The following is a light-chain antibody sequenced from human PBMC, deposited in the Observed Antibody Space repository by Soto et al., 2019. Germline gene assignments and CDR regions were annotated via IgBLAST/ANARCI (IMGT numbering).Light chain of an antibody. J-gene: IGLJ1*01. CDR2: EVS. Sequence: SVLAQPAPPSGAAGQGVTLSLPGNSRDVGSYNLVSWYQQHPGKAPKLMIYEVSKRPSGVSNRFSGSKSGNTASLTISGLQAEDEADYYCCSYAGSSTSYVFGTGTKVTVL. CDR3: CSYAGSSTSYV. V-gene: IGLV2-23*02. CDR1: SRDVGSYNL.